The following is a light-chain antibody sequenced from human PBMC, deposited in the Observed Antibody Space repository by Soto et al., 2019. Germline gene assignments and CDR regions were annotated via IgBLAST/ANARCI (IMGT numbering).Light chain of an antibody. J-gene: IGKJ3*01. CDR2: AAS. CDR1: QSISSY. Sequence: DIQMTQSPSSLSASVGDRVTITCRASQSISSYLNWYQQKPGKAPKLLIYAASSLQSGVPSRFSGSGSGTDFTLTISSLQPEDFASYYCQQSHSTPRTFGPGTNVDI. V-gene: IGKV1-39*01. CDR3: QQSHSTPRT.